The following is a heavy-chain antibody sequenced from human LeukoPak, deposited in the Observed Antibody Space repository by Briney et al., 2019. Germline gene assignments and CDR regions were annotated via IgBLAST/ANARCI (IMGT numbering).Heavy chain of an antibody. CDR2: IWYGGSNK. CDR3: ARRNYYYDGSDQGAFDI. CDR1: GFTFSSYG. Sequence: PGGSLRLSCAASGFTFSSYGMHWVRQAPGKGLEWVAVIWYGGSNKYYADSVKGRFTISRDNSKNTLYLQLNSLRAEDTALYYCARRNYYYDGSDQGAFDIWGQGTLVTVSS. D-gene: IGHD3-22*01. V-gene: IGHV3-33*08. J-gene: IGHJ3*02.